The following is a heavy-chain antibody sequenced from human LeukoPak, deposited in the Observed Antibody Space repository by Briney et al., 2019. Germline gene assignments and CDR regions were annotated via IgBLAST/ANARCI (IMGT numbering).Heavy chain of an antibody. CDR3: ARFRVVAGPNYYYGMDV. Sequence: SETLSLTCTVSGGSISSSSYYWGWIRQPPGKGLEWIGSIYYSGSTNYNPSLKSRVTISVDTSKNQFSLKLSSVTAADTAVYYCARFRVVAGPNYYYGMDVWGQGTTVTVSS. J-gene: IGHJ6*02. D-gene: IGHD3-3*01. V-gene: IGHV4-39*07. CDR2: IYYSGST. CDR1: GGSISSSSYY.